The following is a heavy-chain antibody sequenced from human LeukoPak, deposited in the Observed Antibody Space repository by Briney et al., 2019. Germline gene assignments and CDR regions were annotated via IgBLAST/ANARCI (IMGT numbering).Heavy chain of an antibody. D-gene: IGHD3-22*01. CDR2: ISAYNGNT. Sequence: GASVKVSCKASGYTFTSYGISWVRQAPGQGLAWMGWISAYNGNTNYAQKLQGRVTMTTDTSTSTAYMELRSLRSDDTAVYYCARDWAPDYYDSSGFWGQGTLVTVSS. J-gene: IGHJ4*02. CDR1: GYTFTSYG. CDR3: ARDWAPDYYDSSGF. V-gene: IGHV1-18*01.